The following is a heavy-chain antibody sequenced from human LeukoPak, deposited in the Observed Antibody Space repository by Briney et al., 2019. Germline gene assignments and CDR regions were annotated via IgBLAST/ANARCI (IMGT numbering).Heavy chain of an antibody. CDR3: ARDQGGQTF. CDR1: GFTVSSNY. V-gene: IGHV3-53*01. CDR2: IYSGGST. D-gene: IGHD3-16*01. Sequence: PGGSLRLSCAASGFTVSSNYMSWVRQAPGKGPEWVSIIYSGGSTYYTDSVKGRFTISRDNSKKTLYLQMNSLRAEDTAVYYGARDQGGQTFWGQGTLVTVSS. J-gene: IGHJ4*02.